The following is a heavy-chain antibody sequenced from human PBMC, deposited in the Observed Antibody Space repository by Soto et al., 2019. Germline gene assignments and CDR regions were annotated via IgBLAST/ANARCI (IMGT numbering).Heavy chain of an antibody. CDR1: GGSISGGAYY. CDR2: IHYIGST. Sequence: SETLSLTCTVSGGSISGGAYYWSWIRQLPGMGLEWIGYIHYIGSTYYNPSLRSRVTISVDTSKNQFSLKLTSVTAEDTAVYYCARVSGIYYYGMDVWGQGTTVT. J-gene: IGHJ6*02. CDR3: ARVSGIYYYGMDV. V-gene: IGHV4-31*03. D-gene: IGHD3-10*01.